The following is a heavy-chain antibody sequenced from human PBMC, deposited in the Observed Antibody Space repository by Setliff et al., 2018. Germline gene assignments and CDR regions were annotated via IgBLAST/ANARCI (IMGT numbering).Heavy chain of an antibody. Sequence: LRLSCAASGFTFRSYSMNWVRQAPGKGLEWVSSIRSSTTYIYYADSVKGRFTFSRDNAKNSLYLQMSSLRAEDTAIYYCVRERSGYSSNWYTLDAFDIWGQGTMVTVSS. CDR3: VRERSGYSSNWYTLDAFDI. CDR1: GFTFRSYS. J-gene: IGHJ3*02. CDR2: IRSSTTYI. D-gene: IGHD6-13*01. V-gene: IGHV3-21*01.